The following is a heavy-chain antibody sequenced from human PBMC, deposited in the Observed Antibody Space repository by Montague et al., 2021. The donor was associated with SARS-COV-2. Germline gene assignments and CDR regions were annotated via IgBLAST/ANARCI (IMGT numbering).Heavy chain of an antibody. J-gene: IGHJ5*02. CDR3: AKAYSSSWWNWFDP. D-gene: IGHD6-13*01. V-gene: IGHV3-23*03. Sequence: SLRLSCAASGFTIRNHAMSWVRQAPGRGLEWVSVIHNGDGNTYYGDSVKGRFTISRDNSKNTLYLQMNSLRAEDTAVYYCAKAYSSSWWNWFDPWGQGTLVTVSS. CDR1: GFTIRNHA. CDR2: IHNGDGNT.